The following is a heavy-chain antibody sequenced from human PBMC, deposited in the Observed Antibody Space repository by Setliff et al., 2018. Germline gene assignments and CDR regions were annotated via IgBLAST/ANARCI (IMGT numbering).Heavy chain of an antibody. Sequence: GGSLRLSCTGSGFPFSKYWMHWVRQAPGKGLVWVSRIKSDGSSAAYADSVRGRFTISRDNAMDTVYLQMNSLRPEDTAVYYCARGGDYCGGECYIPPPDSYWGQGTLVTVSS. D-gene: IGHD2-21*01. V-gene: IGHV3-74*01. CDR3: ARGGDYCGGECYIPPPDSY. J-gene: IGHJ4*02. CDR2: IKSDGSSA. CDR1: GFPFSKYW.